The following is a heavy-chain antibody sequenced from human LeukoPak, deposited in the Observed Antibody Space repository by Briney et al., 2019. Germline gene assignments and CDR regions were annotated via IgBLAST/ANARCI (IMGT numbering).Heavy chain of an antibody. J-gene: IGHJ3*02. CDR2: INHSGST. CDR3: ARRAPYYDTSAYYGMHAFDI. V-gene: IGHV4-61*01. D-gene: IGHD3-22*01. CDR1: GGSISSDSYY. Sequence: SETLSLTCIVSGGSISSDSYYWSWIRQPPGKGLEWIGEINHSGSTNYNPSLKSRVTISVDTSKNQFSLKLSSVTAADTAVYYCARRAPYYDTSAYYGMHAFDIWGQGTMVTVSS.